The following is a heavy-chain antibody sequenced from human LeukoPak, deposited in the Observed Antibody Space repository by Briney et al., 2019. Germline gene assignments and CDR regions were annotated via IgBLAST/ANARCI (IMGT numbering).Heavy chain of an antibody. V-gene: IGHV3-74*01. D-gene: IGHD2-21*01. Sequence: GGSLRLSCEGSGFTFSSYWIHWVRQAPGKGLMWVSRINTDATYTTYADSVKGRFTVARDNAKSTVYLQMNSLRAEDTAVYYCAKICEVAPTSFDSWGQGTLVTVSS. CDR2: INTDATYT. J-gene: IGHJ4*02. CDR3: AKICEVAPTSFDS. CDR1: GFTFSSYW.